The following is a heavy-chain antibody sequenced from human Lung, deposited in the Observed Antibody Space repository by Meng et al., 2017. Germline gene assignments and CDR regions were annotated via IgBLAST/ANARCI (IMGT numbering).Heavy chain of an antibody. J-gene: IGHJ4*02. V-gene: IGHV4-4*02. CDR3: ARETLRELGLFRY. CDR2: ISHSGST. D-gene: IGHD1-7*01. CDR1: GDSITRTQW. Sequence: QRKLQESGPRLVQPSGTLSLACAVSGDSITRTQWWSWLRQTPGKGLEWIGEISHSGSTVYRPSLQGRVSISLDKSNNEFSLKLTSVTAADTAVYYCARETLRELGLFRYWGQGILVTVSS.